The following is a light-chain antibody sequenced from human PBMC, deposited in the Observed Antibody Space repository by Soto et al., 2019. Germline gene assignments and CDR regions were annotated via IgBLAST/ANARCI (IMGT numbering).Light chain of an antibody. CDR1: QTIDRW. J-gene: IGKJ1*01. CDR3: LQDYHYPRT. V-gene: IGKV1-5*03. Sequence: DIQMTQSPSTLSASVGDRVTITCRASQTIDRWLAWYQQRPGKPPNLLIYKASTLASGVPSRFSGSGSGTEFTLTINSLQPYDFATYYCLQDYHYPRTFGQVTKVDIK. CDR2: KAS.